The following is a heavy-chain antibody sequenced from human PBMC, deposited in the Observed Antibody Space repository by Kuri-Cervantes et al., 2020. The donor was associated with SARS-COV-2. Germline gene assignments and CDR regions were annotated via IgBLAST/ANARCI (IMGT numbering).Heavy chain of an antibody. J-gene: IGHJ4*02. CDR1: GYTFTGYY. D-gene: IGHD6-13*01. CDR3: ARDRIAAAGFSCQEY. CDR2: INPNSGGT. V-gene: IGHV1-2*02. Sequence: ASVKVSCKASGYTFTGYYMHWVRQAPGQGLEWMGWINPNSGGTNYAQKFQGRVTMTRDASISTAYMELSRLRSDDTAVYYCARDRIAAAGFSCQEYWGQGTLVTVSS.